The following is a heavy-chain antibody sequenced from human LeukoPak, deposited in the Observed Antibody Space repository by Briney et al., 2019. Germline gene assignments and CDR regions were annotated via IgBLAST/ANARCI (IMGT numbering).Heavy chain of an antibody. D-gene: IGHD5-24*01. CDR1: GYSFTSYW. CDR2: IYPGDSDT. CDR3: ARQLSRDGYNHYAA. V-gene: IGHV5-51*01. J-gene: IGHJ5*02. Sequence: GESLKISCKGSGYSFTSYWIAWVRQMPGKGLEWMGIIYPGDSDTRYSPSFQGQVTVSADKSISTAYLQWSSLKASDTAMYYCARQLSRDGYNHYAAWGQGTLVTVSS.